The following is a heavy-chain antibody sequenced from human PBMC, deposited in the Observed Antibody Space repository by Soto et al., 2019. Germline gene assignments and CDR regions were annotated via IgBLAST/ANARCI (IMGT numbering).Heavy chain of an antibody. CDR3: ARAHRAMEYYYYYGMDV. J-gene: IGHJ6*02. CDR2: ISYSGST. V-gene: IGHV4-59*01. D-gene: IGHD5-18*01. Sequence: SETLSLTCSVSGGSISSSFWSWIRQPPGKELEWIGYISYSGSTTYNPSLKSRITLSVDTSKNQFSLRVASVTAADTAVYYCARAHRAMEYYYYYGMDVWGQGTTVTV. CDR1: GGSISSSF.